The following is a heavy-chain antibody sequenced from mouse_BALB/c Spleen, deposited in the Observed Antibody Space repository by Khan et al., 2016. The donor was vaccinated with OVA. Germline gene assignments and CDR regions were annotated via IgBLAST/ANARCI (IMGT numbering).Heavy chain of an antibody. CDR2: IDPYNGGT. CDR3: ARTDYYGSSYYFDY. D-gene: IGHD1-1*01. V-gene: IGHV1S135*01. J-gene: IGHJ2*01. CDR1: GYSFTDYN. Sequence: EVQLQESGPELVKPGASVKVSCKASGYSFTDYNMFWVKQSHGKSLEWIGYIDPYNGGTSYNQKFKGKATLTVDKSSSTAFMHLSSLTSEDSAVFCCARTDYYGSSYYFDYWGQGTTLTVSS.